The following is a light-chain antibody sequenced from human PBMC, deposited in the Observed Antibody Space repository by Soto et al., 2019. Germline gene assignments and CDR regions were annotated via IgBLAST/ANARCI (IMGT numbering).Light chain of an antibody. V-gene: IGKV3-15*01. CDR1: QSVSST. Sequence: EIVMTQSPATLSVSPGERATLSCRASQSVSSTLDWYQQKPGQAPRLLIYGASTRATGIPARFSGSGSGPEFTLTISSLQSEDFAVYYCQLYNNWPQFTFGPGNKVDIK. CDR2: GAS. J-gene: IGKJ3*01. CDR3: QLYNNWPQFT.